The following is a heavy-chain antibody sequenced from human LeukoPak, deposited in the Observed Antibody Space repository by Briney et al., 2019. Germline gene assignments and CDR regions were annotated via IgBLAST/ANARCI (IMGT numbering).Heavy chain of an antibody. Sequence: ASVKVSCKASGYTFTGYYMHWVRQAPGQGLEWMGWINPNIGGTNYAQKFQGRVTMTRDTSISTAYMELSRLRSDDTAVYYCASPAPGYYGSGSYHPFDIWGQGTMVTVSS. CDR1: GYTFTGYY. CDR2: INPNIGGT. CDR3: ASPAPGYYGSGSYHPFDI. V-gene: IGHV1-2*02. D-gene: IGHD3-10*01. J-gene: IGHJ3*02.